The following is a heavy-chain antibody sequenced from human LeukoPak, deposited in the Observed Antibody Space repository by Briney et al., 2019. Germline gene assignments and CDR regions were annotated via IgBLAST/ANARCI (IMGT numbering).Heavy chain of an antibody. CDR2: ISTSSSYI. Sequence: PGGSLRLSCAASEFTFSLYSMNWVRQAPGKGLEWVSSISTSSSYIHYADSVKGRFTISRDNAKNSLYLQMNSLRAEDTAVYYCARGTLNIPGEHGAFDYWGQGTLVTVSS. V-gene: IGHV3-21*01. CDR3: ARGTLNIPGEHGAFDY. CDR1: EFTFSLYS. J-gene: IGHJ4*02. D-gene: IGHD1-14*01.